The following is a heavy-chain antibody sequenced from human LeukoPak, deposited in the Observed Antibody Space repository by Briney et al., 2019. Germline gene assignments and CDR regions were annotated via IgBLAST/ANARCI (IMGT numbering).Heavy chain of an antibody. CDR3: ARAGYCSSTSCYVLRKLDY. CDR1: RYTFTCYY. CDR2: INPNSGGT. V-gene: IGHV1-2*02. J-gene: IGHJ4*02. Sequence: ASVTVTCQASRYTFTCYYMHWVRQAPGQGLDWMGCINPNSGGTNYAQKFQGRVTMTRDTSISTAYMELSRLRSDDTAVYHCARAGYCSSTSCYVLRKLDYWGQGTLVTVSS. D-gene: IGHD2-2*01.